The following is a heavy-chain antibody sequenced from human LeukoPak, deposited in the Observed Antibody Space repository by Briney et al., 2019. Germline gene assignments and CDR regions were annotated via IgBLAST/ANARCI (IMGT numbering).Heavy chain of an antibody. CDR1: GFTITSFW. CDR3: ARIMTTVRYFDY. V-gene: IGHV3-7*01. Sequence: GGSLRLSCAVSGFTITSFWMSRVRQAPGKGLEWVANIKQDGSGEFYVDSVKGRFTISRDSAKNSLYLHMNSLRHEDTAVYYCARIMTTVRYFDYWGQGTLVTVSS. J-gene: IGHJ4*02. CDR2: IKQDGSGE. D-gene: IGHD4-17*01.